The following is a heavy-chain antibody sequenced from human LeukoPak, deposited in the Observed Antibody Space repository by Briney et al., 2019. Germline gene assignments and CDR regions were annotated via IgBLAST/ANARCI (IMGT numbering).Heavy chain of an antibody. Sequence: GGSLRLSCAASGFTFSDYYMSWIRRAPGKGLEWVSYISSSGSTIYYADSVKGRFTISRDNAKNSLYLQMNSLRAEDTAVYYCAGEYYDILTGYRPFDYWGQGTLVTVSS. J-gene: IGHJ4*02. CDR2: ISSSGSTI. V-gene: IGHV3-11*01. CDR3: AGEYYDILTGYRPFDY. D-gene: IGHD3-9*01. CDR1: GFTFSDYY.